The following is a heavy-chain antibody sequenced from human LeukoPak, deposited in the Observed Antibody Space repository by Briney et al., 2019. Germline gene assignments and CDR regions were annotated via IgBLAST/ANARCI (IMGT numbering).Heavy chain of an antibody. V-gene: IGHV1-46*01. J-gene: IGHJ4*02. CDR2: INPSGGST. Sequence: VASVKVSCKASGYAFTSYYMHWVRQAPGQGLEWMGIINPSGGSTSYAQKFQGRVTMTRDTSTSTVYMELSSLRSEDTAVYYCARFGHDYGEVDYWGQGTLVTVSS. D-gene: IGHD4-17*01. CDR1: GYAFTSYY. CDR3: ARFGHDYGEVDY.